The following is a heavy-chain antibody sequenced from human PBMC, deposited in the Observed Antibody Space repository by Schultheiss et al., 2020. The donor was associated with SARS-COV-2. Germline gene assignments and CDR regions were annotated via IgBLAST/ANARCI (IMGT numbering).Heavy chain of an antibody. CDR2: ISAYNGNT. CDR1: GYTFTSYG. Sequence: ASVKVSCKASGYTFTSYGISWVRQAPGQGLEWMGWISAYNGNTNYAQKFQGRVTITADESTSTAYMELSSLRSEDTAVYYCARGDQSKWGSYYYYYGMDVWGQGTTVTVSS. V-gene: IGHV1-18*01. J-gene: IGHJ6*02. CDR3: ARGDQSKWGSYYYYYGMDV. D-gene: IGHD3-16*01.